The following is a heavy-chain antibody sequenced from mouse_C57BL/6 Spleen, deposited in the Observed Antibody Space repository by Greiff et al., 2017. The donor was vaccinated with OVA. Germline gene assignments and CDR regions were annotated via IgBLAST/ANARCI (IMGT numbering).Heavy chain of an antibody. J-gene: IGHJ1*03. CDR3: AIQLGGKGYWYFDV. CDR2: IHPSDSDT. Sequence: QVQLKQPGAELVKPGASVKVSCKASGYTFTSYWMHWVKQRPGQGLEWIGRIHPSDSDTNYHQKLKGKATLTVDKSSSTAYMQLSSLTSEDSAVYYCAIQLGGKGYWYFDVWGTGTTVTVSS. V-gene: IGHV1-74*01. CDR1: GYTFTSYW. D-gene: IGHD4-1*02.